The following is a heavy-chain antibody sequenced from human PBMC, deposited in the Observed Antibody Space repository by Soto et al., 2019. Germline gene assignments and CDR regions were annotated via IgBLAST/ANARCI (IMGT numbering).Heavy chain of an antibody. J-gene: IGHJ3*01. Sequence: SVKVSCKASGGTFSSYAISWVRQAPGQGLEWMGGIVPIFGTANYAQKFQGRVTITADESTSTAYMELSRLRSDDTAVYYCARPNQYYYDSSGYYQSWGQGTMVTVSS. CDR3: ARPNQYYYDSSGYYQS. CDR2: IVPIFGTA. CDR1: GGTFSSYA. D-gene: IGHD3-22*01. V-gene: IGHV1-69*13.